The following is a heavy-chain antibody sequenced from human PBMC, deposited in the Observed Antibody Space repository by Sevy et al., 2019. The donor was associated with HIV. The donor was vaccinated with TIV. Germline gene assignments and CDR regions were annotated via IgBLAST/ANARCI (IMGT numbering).Heavy chain of an antibody. V-gene: IGHV3-30*18. CDR1: GFTFSSYG. CDR2: ISYDGSNK. D-gene: IGHD3-16*01. Sequence: GGSLRLSCAASGFTFSSYGMHWVRQAPGKGLEWVAIISYDGSNKYYVDSVKGRFTISRDNSKNTLFLQMKSLRAEDTAVYYCAKGGRGTEEDYGMDVWGQGTTVTVSS. J-gene: IGHJ6*02. CDR3: AKGGRGTEEDYGMDV.